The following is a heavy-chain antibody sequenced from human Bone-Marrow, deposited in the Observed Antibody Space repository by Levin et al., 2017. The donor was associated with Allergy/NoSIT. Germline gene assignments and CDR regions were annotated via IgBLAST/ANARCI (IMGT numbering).Heavy chain of an antibody. D-gene: IGHD2-8*02. CDR3: ARGIIGDVRVAHKEAFDI. V-gene: IGHV3-21*01. CDR2: ISGSGSDM. CDR1: GFTFSIYS. J-gene: IGHJ3*02. Sequence: GESLKISCTVSGFTFSIYSINWVRQAPGKGLEWVSSISGSGSDMYYVDSVRGRFTISRDNAKNSLTLQMNSLRAEDTAVYYCARGIIGDVRVAHKEAFDIWGQGTMVSVSS.